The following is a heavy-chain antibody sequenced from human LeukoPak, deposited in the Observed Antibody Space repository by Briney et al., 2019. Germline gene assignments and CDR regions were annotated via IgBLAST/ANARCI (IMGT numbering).Heavy chain of an antibody. CDR3: AKGGSSGYYSYFDY. D-gene: IGHD3-22*01. J-gene: IGHJ4*02. CDR1: GFTFDDYA. V-gene: IGHV3-9*03. Sequence: LSGGSLRLSCAASGFTFDDYAMHWVRHAPGKGLEWVSGISWNSGSIVYADSVKGRFTISRDNAKNSLYLQMNSLRAEDMALYYCAKGGSSGYYSYFDYWGQGTLVTVSS. CDR2: ISWNSGSI.